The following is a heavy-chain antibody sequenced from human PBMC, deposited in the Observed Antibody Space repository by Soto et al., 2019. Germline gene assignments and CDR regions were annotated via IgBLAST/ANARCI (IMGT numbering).Heavy chain of an antibody. CDR2: ISVNGGHT. D-gene: IGHD6-19*01. CDR3: AKGGGVWYGNGFDY. V-gene: IGHV3-23*01. J-gene: IGHJ4*02. CDR1: GFSFSNHS. Sequence: GESLKISCAASGFSFSNHSMSWVCQAPGKGLEWVSSISVNGGHTYYADSVKGRFTISRDNSKNTLYLQMNSLRAEDTAGHYCAKGGGVWYGNGFDYWGQGTLVTVSS.